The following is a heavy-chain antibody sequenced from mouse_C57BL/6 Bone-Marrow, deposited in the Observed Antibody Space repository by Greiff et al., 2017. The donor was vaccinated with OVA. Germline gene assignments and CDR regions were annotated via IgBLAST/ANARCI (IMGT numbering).Heavy chain of an antibody. CDR3: ARQGPWVPFAY. CDR2: IEPKSGST. Sequence: QVQLQQPGAELVKPGASVKLSCKASGYTFTSYWMHWVKQRPGRGLEWIGRIEPKSGSTKYNEKFKSKATLTVDNPSSTAYMQLSGLTSEDSAVYYCARQGPWVPFAYWGQGTLVTVSA. V-gene: IGHV1-72*01. CDR1: GYTFTSYW. D-gene: IGHD3-3*01. J-gene: IGHJ3*01.